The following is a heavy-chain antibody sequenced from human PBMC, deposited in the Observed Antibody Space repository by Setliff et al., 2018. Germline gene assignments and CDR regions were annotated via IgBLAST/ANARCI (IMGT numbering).Heavy chain of an antibody. CDR3: ARGERRWLRFSLDY. V-gene: IGHV4-39*01. D-gene: IGHD5-12*01. CDR2: IYYSGST. J-gene: IGHJ4*02. Sequence: KSSETLSLTCTVSGGSISSSSYYWGWIRQPPGKGLEWIGSIYYSGSTYYNPSLKSRVTISVDTSKNQFSLKLSSVTAADTAVYYCARGERRWLRFSLDYWGQGTLVTVSS. CDR1: GGSISSSSYY.